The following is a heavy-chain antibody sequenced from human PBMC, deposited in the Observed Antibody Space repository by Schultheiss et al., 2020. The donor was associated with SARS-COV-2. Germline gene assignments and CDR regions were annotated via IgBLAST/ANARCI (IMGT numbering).Heavy chain of an antibody. V-gene: IGHV4-59*01. CDR1: GGSISNYY. CDR3: ARDWVATDAFDI. J-gene: IGHJ3*02. CDR2: IQYPGTT. D-gene: IGHD5-12*01. Sequence: SETLSLTCTVSGGSISNYYWSWIRQPPGKRLEWIGYIQYPGTTKYNPSLKSRVTISVDTSKNQFSLKVSSVTAADTAVYYCARDWVATDAFDIWGQGTMVTVSS.